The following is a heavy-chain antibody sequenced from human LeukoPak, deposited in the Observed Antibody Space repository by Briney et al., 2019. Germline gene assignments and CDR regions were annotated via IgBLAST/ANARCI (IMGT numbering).Heavy chain of an antibody. Sequence: PGRSLRLSCAASGFTFSSYAMSWVRQAPGKGLEWVSAISGSGGSTYYADSVKGRFTISRDNSKNTLYLQMNSLRAEDTAVYYCAKDGGYYGSGSNLDYWGQGTLVSVSS. V-gene: IGHV3-23*01. CDR2: ISGSGGST. CDR1: GFTFSSYA. D-gene: IGHD3-10*01. CDR3: AKDGGYYGSGSNLDY. J-gene: IGHJ4*02.